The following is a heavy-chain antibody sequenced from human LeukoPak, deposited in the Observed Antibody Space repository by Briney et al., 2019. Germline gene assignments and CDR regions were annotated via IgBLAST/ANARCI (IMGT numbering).Heavy chain of an antibody. CDR1: GYSISSGYY. V-gene: IGHV4-38-2*02. CDR3: ARGPLYTIFGVVIKNRWFDP. J-gene: IGHJ5*02. CDR2: IYHSGST. D-gene: IGHD3-3*01. Sequence: PSETLSLTCTVSGYSISSGYYWGYIRQPPGKGLEWIGSIYHSGSTNYNPSLKSRVTISVDTSKNQFSLKLSSVTAADTAVYYCARGPLYTIFGVVIKNRWFDPWGQGTLVTVSS.